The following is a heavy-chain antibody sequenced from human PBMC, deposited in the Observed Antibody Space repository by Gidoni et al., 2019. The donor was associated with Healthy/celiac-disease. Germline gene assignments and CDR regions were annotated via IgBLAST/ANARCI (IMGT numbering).Heavy chain of an antibody. D-gene: IGHD3-16*01. CDR2: IYYTGST. J-gene: IGHJ6*02. CDR1: GASISSYY. CDR3: ARFSSRAYAIMDV. Sequence: QVQLQESGPGLEKPSDTLSLTCTVSGASISSYYWSWIRQPPGKGLEWIGYIYYTGSTNYNPSLKSRVTISVDTSKNQFSLKLSSVTAADTAVYYCARFSSRAYAIMDVWGQGTTVTVSS. V-gene: IGHV4-59*07.